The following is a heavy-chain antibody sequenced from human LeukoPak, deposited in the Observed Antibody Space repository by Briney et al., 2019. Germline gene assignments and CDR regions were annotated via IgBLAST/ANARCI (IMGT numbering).Heavy chain of an antibody. CDR2: IYSGGST. CDR3: ARDRGYYDSSGYITLGAFDI. J-gene: IGHJ3*02. CDR1: GFTVSSNY. V-gene: IGHV3-53*01. Sequence: GGSLRLSCAASGFTVSSNYMSWVRQAPGKGLEWVSVIYSGGSTYYADSVKGRFTISRDNSNNTLYLQMNSLRAEDTAVYYCARDRGYYDSSGYITLGAFDIWGQGTMVTVSS. D-gene: IGHD3-22*01.